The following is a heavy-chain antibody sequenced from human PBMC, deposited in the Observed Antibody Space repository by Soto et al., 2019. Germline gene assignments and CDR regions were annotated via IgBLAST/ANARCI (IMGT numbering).Heavy chain of an antibody. CDR3: ARARKRYGMDA. J-gene: IGHJ6*02. V-gene: IGHV1-69*13. Sequence: SVKVSCKISGYTITKSSMHLVRQAPGKGLKWMGGIISIFGTANYAQKFQGRVTITADESTSTAYMELSSLRSEDTAVYYCARARKRYGMDAWGQGTTVTVSS. CDR1: GYTITKSS. CDR2: IISIFGTA.